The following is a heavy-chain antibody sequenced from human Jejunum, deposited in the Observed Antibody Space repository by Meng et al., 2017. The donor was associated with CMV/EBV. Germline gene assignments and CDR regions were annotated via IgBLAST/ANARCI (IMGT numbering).Heavy chain of an antibody. J-gene: IGHJ4*02. CDR2: IHPITGGT. V-gene: IGHV1-2*02. CDR3: AKVIRTSRPGSALDH. Sequence: SVYTFTDYYIQWVRQAPGQGLELMGWIHPITGGTHFTQDFQGRVTMTRDTSISTAYLDLTSLRSDDTAVYYCAKVIRTSRPGSALDHWGQGTLVTVSS. D-gene: IGHD3-10*01. CDR1: VYTFTDYY.